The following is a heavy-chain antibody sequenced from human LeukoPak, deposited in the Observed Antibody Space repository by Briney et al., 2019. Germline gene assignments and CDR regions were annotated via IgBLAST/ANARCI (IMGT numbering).Heavy chain of an antibody. CDR2: IRYDGSNK. D-gene: IGHD1-26*01. CDR3: AKEYSGSFEY. V-gene: IGHV3-30*02. J-gene: IGHJ4*02. Sequence: GGSLRLSCAVSGFTFSGYGMHWVRQAPGKGLEWVALIRYDGSNKYYADSVKGRFTISRDNSKNTVYLQMNSLRPEDTAVYYCAKEYSGSFEYWGQGTLVIVSS. CDR1: GFTFSGYG.